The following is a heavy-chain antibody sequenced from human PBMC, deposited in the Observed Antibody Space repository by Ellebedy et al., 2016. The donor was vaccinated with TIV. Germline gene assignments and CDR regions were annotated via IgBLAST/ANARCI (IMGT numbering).Heavy chain of an antibody. CDR3: ASGLNPGVVIDY. V-gene: IGHV4-61*02. CDR1: GGSISSGSYY. J-gene: IGHJ4*02. Sequence: SETLSLXCTVSGGSISSGSYYWSWIRQPAGKGLEWIGRIYTSGSTNYNPSLKSRVTMSVDTSKNQFSLKLSSVTAADTAVYYCASGLNPGVVIDYWGQGTLVTVSS. D-gene: IGHD3-3*01. CDR2: IYTSGST.